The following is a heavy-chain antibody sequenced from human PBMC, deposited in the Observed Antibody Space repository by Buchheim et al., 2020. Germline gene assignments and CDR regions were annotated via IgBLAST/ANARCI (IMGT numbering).Heavy chain of an antibody. D-gene: IGHD3-3*01. CDR1: GFTFSSYG. J-gene: IGHJ6*02. Sequence: QVQLVESGGGVVQPGRSLRLSCAASGFTFSSYGMHWVRQAPGKGLEWVAVISYDGSNKYYADSVKGRFTISRDNSKNTLYLQMNSLRAEDTAVYYCAKDRVLRFLEWLLDGMDVWGQGTT. CDR2: ISYDGSNK. CDR3: AKDRVLRFLEWLLDGMDV. V-gene: IGHV3-30*18.